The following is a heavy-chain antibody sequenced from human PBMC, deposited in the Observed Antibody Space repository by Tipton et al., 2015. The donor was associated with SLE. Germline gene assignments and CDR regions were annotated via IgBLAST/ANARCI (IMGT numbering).Heavy chain of an antibody. J-gene: IGHJ6*02. Sequence: QLVQSGAEVKKPGASVKVSRKASGYTFTSYYMHWVRQAPGQGLEWMGIINPSGGSTSYAQKFQGRVTMTRDTSTSTVYMELSSLRSEDTAVYYCARGQIVGYYYYGMDVWGQGTTVTVSS. CDR1: GYTFTSYY. D-gene: IGHD1-26*01. V-gene: IGHV1-46*01. CDR3: ARGQIVGYYYYGMDV. CDR2: INPSGGST.